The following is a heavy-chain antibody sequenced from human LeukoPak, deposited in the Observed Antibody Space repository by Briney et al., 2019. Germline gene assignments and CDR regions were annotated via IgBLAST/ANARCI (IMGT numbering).Heavy chain of an antibody. D-gene: IGHD2-15*01. V-gene: IGHV4-59*01. CDR1: GGSISSYY. CDR3: AREGEDCSGGSCYTSEYFQH. Sequence: SETLSLTRTVSGGSISSYYWSWIRQPPGKGLEWIGYICYSGSTNYNPSLKSRVTISVDTSKNQFSLKLSSVTAADTAVYYCAREGEDCSGGSCYTSEYFQHWGQGTLVTVSS. CDR2: ICYSGST. J-gene: IGHJ1*01.